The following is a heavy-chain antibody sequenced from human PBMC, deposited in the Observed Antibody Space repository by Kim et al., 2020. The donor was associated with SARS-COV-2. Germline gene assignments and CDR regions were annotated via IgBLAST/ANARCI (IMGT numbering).Heavy chain of an antibody. CDR2: IYYSGST. CDR3: AREFVLDYGDYGMDV. J-gene: IGHJ6*02. D-gene: IGHD4-17*01. Sequence: SETLSLTCTVSGGSISSGGYYWSWIRQSPGKGLEWIGYIYYSGSTYYNPSLKSRVTISVDTSKHQFSLKLSSVTAADTAVYYCAREFVLDYGDYGMDVWGQGTTVTVSS. V-gene: IGHV4-30-4*01. CDR1: GGSISSGGYY.